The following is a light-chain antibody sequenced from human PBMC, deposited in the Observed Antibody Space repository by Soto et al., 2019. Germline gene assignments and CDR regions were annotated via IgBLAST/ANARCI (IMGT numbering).Light chain of an antibody. CDR3: QSSDRGDTYWV. V-gene: IGLV3-25*02. Sequence: SSELTQPPSVSVSPGQTARIACSGDALPKQYAYWYQQKPGQAPVLLIYKDKERPSGIPERFSGSSSGTIVTLTIGGVQAEDEADYYCQSSDRGDTYWVFGGGTKLTVL. J-gene: IGLJ3*02. CDR2: KDK. CDR1: ALPKQY.